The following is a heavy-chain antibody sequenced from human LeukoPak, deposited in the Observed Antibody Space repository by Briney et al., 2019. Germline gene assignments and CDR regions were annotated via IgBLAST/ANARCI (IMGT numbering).Heavy chain of an antibody. D-gene: IGHD2-15*01. CDR3: ARGLYCSGGSCKGGY. CDR1: GFTFSSYW. CDR2: IKQDGSEK. J-gene: IGHJ4*02. V-gene: IGHV3-7*01. Sequence: GGSLRLSWAASGFTFSSYWMSWVRQAPGKGLEWVANIKQDGSEKYHVDSVKGRFTISRDNAKNSLYLQMNSLRAEDTAVYYCARGLYCSGGSCKGGYWGQGTLVTVSS.